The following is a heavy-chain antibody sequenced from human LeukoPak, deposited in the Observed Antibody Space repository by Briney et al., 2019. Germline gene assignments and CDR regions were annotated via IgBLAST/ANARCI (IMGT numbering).Heavy chain of an antibody. D-gene: IGHD3-16*02. CDR1: GFTFSDYY. CDR2: ISRGGSTT. J-gene: IGHJ4*02. Sequence: GGSLRLSCAASGFTFSDYYMNWIRQALGKGLEWVSYISRGGSTTYYADSVKGRFTISRDNAKNSLYLQMNSLRAEDTAVYYCAKGGSYHSAFDYWGQGTLVTVSS. V-gene: IGHV3-11*01. CDR3: AKGGSYHSAFDY.